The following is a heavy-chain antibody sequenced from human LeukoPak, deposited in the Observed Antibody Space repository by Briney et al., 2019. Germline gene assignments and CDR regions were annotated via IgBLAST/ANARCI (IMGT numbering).Heavy chain of an antibody. D-gene: IGHD6-13*01. CDR3: ARIGAGSSRDY. V-gene: IGHV3-21*01. Sequence: PGGSLRLSCAASGFTFSNFAMTWVRQAPGKGLEWVSSIVGSSSTYYADSLKGRFTISRDNAKNSLYLKMNSLRAEDTAVYYCARIGAGSSRDYWGQGTLVTVSS. CDR2: IVGSSST. CDR1: GFTFSNFA. J-gene: IGHJ4*02.